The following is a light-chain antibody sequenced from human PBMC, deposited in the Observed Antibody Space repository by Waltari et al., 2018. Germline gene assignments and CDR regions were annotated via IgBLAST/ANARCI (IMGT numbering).Light chain of an antibody. CDR2: GAS. Sequence: DIQMTQSPSSLSASVGETVTITCRASHNINIYLNWYQQKPGRAPKLLIHGASSLHTGVPSRFSGSGSGTDFTLTISSLQPEDFATYYCQQGYSTRFTFGPGTIVDMK. J-gene: IGKJ3*01. V-gene: IGKV1-39*01. CDR3: QQGYSTRFT. CDR1: HNINIY.